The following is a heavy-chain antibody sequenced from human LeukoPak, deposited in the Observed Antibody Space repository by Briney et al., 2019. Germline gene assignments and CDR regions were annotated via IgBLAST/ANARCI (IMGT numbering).Heavy chain of an antibody. CDR3: AGRLQVGATSFDY. CDR1: GGSFSGYY. Sequence: SETLSLTCAVYGGSFSGYYWSWIRQPPGKGLEWIGEINHSGSTNYNPSLKSRVTISVGTSKNQFSLKLSSVTAADTAVYYCAGRLQVGATSFDYWGQGTLVTVSS. D-gene: IGHD1-26*01. CDR2: INHSGST. J-gene: IGHJ4*02. V-gene: IGHV4-34*01.